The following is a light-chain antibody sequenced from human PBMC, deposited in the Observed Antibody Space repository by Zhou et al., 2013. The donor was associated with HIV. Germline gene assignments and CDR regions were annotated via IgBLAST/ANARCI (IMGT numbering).Light chain of an antibody. CDR3: QQYGRSPLA. CDR1: QILTNNY. V-gene: IGKV3-20*01. J-gene: IGKJ4*01. CDR2: GAS. Sequence: ETVLTQSPGTLSVSPGERVTLSCRASQILTNNYLAWYQQKPGQAPRLLMYGASNRATGVPDRFSGSGSGTDFTLTIARLEPEDSGVFYCQQYGRSPLAFGEGPRWRSN.